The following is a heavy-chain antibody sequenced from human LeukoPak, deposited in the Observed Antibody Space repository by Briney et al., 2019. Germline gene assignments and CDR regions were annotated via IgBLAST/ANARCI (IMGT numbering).Heavy chain of an antibody. V-gene: IGHV4-34*01. CDR3: ARAVLWFGDYGMDV. D-gene: IGHD3-10*01. J-gene: IGHJ6*02. Sequence: PSETLSLTCAVYGGSFSGYYWSWIRQPPGKGLEWIGEINHSGSTNYNPSLKSRVTISVDTSKNQFSLKLSSVTAADTAVYYCARAVLWFGDYGMDVWGQGTTVTVSS. CDR1: GGSFSGYY. CDR2: INHSGST.